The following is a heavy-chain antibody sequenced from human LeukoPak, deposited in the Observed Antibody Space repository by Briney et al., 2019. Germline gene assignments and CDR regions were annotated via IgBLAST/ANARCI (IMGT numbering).Heavy chain of an antibody. CDR1: GFNFGSDA. CDR3: ARDPSGSGWSLSD. D-gene: IGHD6-19*01. CDR2: IWSVGSND. V-gene: IGHV3-33*01. J-gene: IGHJ4*02. Sequence: GGSLRLSCTASGFNFGSDAMHWVRQAPGKGLEWVAFIWSVGSNDHYADSVKGRFTISRDNSKNAVCLQMNSLRVEDTAVYYCARDPSGSGWSLSDWGQGTPVTVSS.